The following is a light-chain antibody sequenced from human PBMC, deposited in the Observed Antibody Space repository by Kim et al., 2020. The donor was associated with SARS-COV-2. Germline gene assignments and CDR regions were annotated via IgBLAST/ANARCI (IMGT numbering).Light chain of an antibody. Sequence: ESASISCRSSQSLLHSNGITYLDWFLQKAGQSPQRLVYMGSTRASGVPERFSGSGSGTDFTLKISRVEAEDVGIYYCMQGTQTMTFGQGTRLEIK. CDR2: MGS. CDR3: MQGTQTMT. CDR1: QSLLHSNGITY. V-gene: IGKV2-28*01. J-gene: IGKJ5*01.